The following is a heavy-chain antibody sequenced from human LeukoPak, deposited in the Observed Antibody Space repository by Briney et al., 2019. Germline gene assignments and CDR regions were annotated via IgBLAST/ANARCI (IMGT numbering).Heavy chain of an antibody. CDR2: INHSGST. J-gene: IGHJ5*02. V-gene: IGHV4-34*01. CDR3: ARDGSLLNYGDSPGNWFDP. CDR1: GGSFSGYY. D-gene: IGHD4-17*01. Sequence: SETLSLTCAVYGGSFSGYYWSWIRQPPGKGLEWIGEINHSGSTNYNPSLKSRVTISVDTSKNQFSLKLSSVTAADTAVYYCARDGSLLNYGDSPGNWFDPWGQGTLVTVSS.